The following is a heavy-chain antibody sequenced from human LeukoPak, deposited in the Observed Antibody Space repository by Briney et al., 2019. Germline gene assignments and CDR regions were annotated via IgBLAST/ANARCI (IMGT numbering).Heavy chain of an antibody. V-gene: IGHV2-5*02. CDR2: IYWDDDK. CDR1: GFSLSRHGVS. CDR3: AHSNPTAYSYDSSGYFFDY. D-gene: IGHD3-22*01. Sequence: SGPTLVNPTQTLTPTCSFSGFSLSRHGVSVGWIRQPPGKALEFLALIYWDDDKRYSASLKARLRITKDTSRNQVVLTMTNIDPEDTATYYCAHSNPTAYSYDSSGYFFDYWGQGTLVIVSS. J-gene: IGHJ4*02.